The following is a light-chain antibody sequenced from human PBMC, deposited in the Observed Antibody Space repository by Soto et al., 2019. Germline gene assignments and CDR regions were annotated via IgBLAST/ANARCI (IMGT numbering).Light chain of an antibody. CDR1: QSVSNF. J-gene: IGKJ5*01. Sequence: EIVLTQSPATLSLSSWERATLSYRASQSVSNFLAWYQQKPGQPPRLLIYGASNRATGIPDRFSGSGSGTDFTLTISRLEPEDFAVYFCQQYGSSPITFGQGTRLEIK. CDR3: QQYGSSPIT. V-gene: IGKV3-20*01. CDR2: GAS.